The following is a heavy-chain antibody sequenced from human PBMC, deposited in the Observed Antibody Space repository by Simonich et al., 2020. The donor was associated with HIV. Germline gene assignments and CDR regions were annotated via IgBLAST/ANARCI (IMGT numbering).Heavy chain of an antibody. CDR3: ARGRTVTTTGIDY. Sequence: QVQLQQWGAGLLKPSETLSLTCAVFGGSFSGYYWTWIRQPPGKGLEWIGEINHRGSTNYNPSLKRRVTISVDTSNNQFSLKLSSVTAADTAVYYCARGRTVTTTGIDYWGQGTLVTVSS. V-gene: IGHV4-34*01. CDR1: GGSFSGYY. J-gene: IGHJ4*02. CDR2: INHRGST. D-gene: IGHD4-17*01.